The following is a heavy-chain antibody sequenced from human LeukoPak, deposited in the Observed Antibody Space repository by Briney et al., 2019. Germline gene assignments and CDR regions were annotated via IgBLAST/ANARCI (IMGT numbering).Heavy chain of an antibody. Sequence: ASVKVSCKASGYTFTNYDINWVRQAPGQGLEWMGWINPNSGGTNYAQKFQGRVTMTRDTSISTAYMELSRLRSDDTAVYYCARDIKTYYDFWSGYHAYNWFDPWGQGTLVTVSS. CDR2: INPNSGGT. D-gene: IGHD3-3*01. V-gene: IGHV1-2*02. CDR3: ARDIKTYYDFWSGYHAYNWFDP. J-gene: IGHJ5*02. CDR1: GYTFTNYD.